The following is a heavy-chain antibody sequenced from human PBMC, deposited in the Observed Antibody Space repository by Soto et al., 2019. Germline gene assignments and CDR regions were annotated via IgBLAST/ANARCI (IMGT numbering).Heavy chain of an antibody. V-gene: IGHV4-4*02. CDR1: GGSISSSNW. CDR3: ARGDYGSGSYNWFDP. J-gene: IGHJ5*02. CDR2: IYHSGST. D-gene: IGHD3-10*01. Sequence: SETLSLTCAVSGGSISSSNWWSWVHQPPGKGMEWIGEIYHSGSTHDNPSHTSRVTITLEKSKNQFSLKLSSVTAADTALYYCARGDYGSGSYNWFDPWGQGTLVTVS.